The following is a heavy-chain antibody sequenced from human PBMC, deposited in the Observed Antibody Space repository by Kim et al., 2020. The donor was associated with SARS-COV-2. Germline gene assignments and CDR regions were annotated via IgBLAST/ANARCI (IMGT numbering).Heavy chain of an antibody. CDR2: IVPFIGTS. V-gene: IGHV1-69*13. CDR3: ARGGFRSSWRLDY. Sequence: SVKVSCKASRDTFNTYAISWVRQAPGQGLEWLGGIVPFIGTSDYAQKFQGRLTVTADDSTTTVYMELSSLRSDDTAVYFCARGGFRSSWRLDYLGQATL. CDR1: RDTFNTYA. D-gene: IGHD6-13*01. J-gene: IGHJ4*02.